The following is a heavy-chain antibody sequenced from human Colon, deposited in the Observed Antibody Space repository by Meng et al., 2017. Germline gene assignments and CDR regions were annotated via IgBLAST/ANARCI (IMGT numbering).Heavy chain of an antibody. Sequence: GGSLRLSCAASGFTFSSYSMNWVRQAPGKGLGWVSSISSSSSYIYYADSVKGRFTISRDNAKNSLYLQMNSLRAEDTAVYYCARNPSPVKNYYDSSGHDYWGQGTLVTVSS. J-gene: IGHJ4*02. D-gene: IGHD3-22*01. CDR2: ISSSSSYI. V-gene: IGHV3-21*01. CDR1: GFTFSSYS. CDR3: ARNPSPVKNYYDSSGHDY.